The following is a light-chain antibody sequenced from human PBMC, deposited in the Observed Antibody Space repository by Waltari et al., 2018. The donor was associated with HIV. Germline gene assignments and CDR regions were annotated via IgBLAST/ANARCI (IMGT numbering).Light chain of an antibody. V-gene: IGKV1-39*01. CDR2: GAS. CDR3: QQSYSTPRT. CDR1: QTISSY. J-gene: IGKJ2*01. Sequence: DIQMTQSPSSLSASVGDRVTITCRASQTISSYLNWYQQKPGKARMILIYGASTLHSGGPSRFSGSGSGTDFTLTISSLQPEDFATYYCQQSYSTPRTFGQGTKLEIK.